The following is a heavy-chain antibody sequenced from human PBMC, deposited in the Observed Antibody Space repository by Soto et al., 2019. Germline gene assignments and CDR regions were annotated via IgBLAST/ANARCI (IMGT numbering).Heavy chain of an antibody. Sequence: QITLKESGPTLVKPTQTLTLTCTFSGFSLSASGVGVGWIRQPPGKALEWLALVYWDDDKRYSPALKSRLTITKDTPKNQVVLTMTNMDPVDTATYYCAHREGSYAGWSVVYWGQGTLVTVSS. CDR3: AHREGSYAGWSVVY. J-gene: IGHJ4*02. CDR1: GFSLSASGVG. CDR2: VYWDDDK. V-gene: IGHV2-5*02. D-gene: IGHD5-18*01.